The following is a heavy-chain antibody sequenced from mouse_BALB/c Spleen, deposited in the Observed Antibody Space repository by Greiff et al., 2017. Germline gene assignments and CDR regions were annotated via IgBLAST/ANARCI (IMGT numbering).Heavy chain of an antibody. D-gene: IGHD1-1*01. V-gene: IGHV5-6-3*01. CDR2: INSNGGST. CDR3: ARDSGRGFAY. J-gene: IGHJ3*01. CDR1: GFTFSSYG. Sequence: EVQLQESGGGLVQPGGSLKLSCAASGFTFSSYGMSWVRQTPDKRLELVATINSNGGSTYYPDSVKGRFTISRDNAKNTLYLQMSSLKSEDTAMYYCARDSGRGFAYWGQGTLVTFSA.